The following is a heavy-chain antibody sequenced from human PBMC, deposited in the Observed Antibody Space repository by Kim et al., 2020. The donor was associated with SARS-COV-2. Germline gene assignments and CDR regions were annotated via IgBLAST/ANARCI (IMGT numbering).Heavy chain of an antibody. CDR2: IIPIFGTA. J-gene: IGHJ4*02. V-gene: IGHV1-69*13. CDR1: GGTFSSYA. D-gene: IGHD3-22*01. Sequence: SVKVSCKASGGTFSSYAISWVRQAPGQGLEWMGGIIPIFGTANYAQKFQGRVTITADESTSTAYMELSSLRSEDTAVYYCAATIYYYDSSGYDYWGQGTLVTVSS. CDR3: AATIYYYDSSGYDY.